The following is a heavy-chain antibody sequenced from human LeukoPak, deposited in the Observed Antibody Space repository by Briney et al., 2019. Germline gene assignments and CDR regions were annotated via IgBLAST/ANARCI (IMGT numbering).Heavy chain of an antibody. Sequence: TGGSLRLSCAASGFTFDDYAMHWVRQAPGKGLEWVSGISWNSGSIGYADSVKGRFTISRDNAKNSLYLQMNSLRAEDTAVYYCARGSSWHDAFDIWGQGTMVTVSS. CDR3: ARGSSWHDAFDI. D-gene: IGHD2-2*01. CDR1: GFTFDDYA. J-gene: IGHJ3*02. V-gene: IGHV3-9*01. CDR2: ISWNSGSI.